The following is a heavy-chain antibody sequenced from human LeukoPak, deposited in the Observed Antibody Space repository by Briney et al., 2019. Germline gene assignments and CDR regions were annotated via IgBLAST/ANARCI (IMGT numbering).Heavy chain of an antibody. CDR1: GYTFITYG. V-gene: IGHV5-51*01. D-gene: IGHD6-19*01. Sequence: GESLKISCQTSGYTFITYGIGWVRQMPGRGLEWMGIIYPGDSDTRYSPSFQGQVTISADKSISTAYLQWGSLKASDTAMYYCARQGYSSDDYWGQGTLVTVSS. CDR2: IYPGDSDT. J-gene: IGHJ4*02. CDR3: ARQGYSSDDY.